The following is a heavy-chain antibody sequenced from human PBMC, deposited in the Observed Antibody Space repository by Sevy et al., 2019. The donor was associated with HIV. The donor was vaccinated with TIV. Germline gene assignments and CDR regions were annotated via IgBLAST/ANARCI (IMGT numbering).Heavy chain of an antibody. Sequence: GGSLRLSCAASGFTFSYYSMHWVRQAPGKGLEWVATISLDGSNKHYADSVKGRFTISRDNFMSSLFLQMNSLRTEDTAVYYCALERLSSDVAEDFQNWGQGTLVTVSS. CDR2: ISLDGSNK. CDR1: GFTFSYYS. CDR3: ALERLSSDVAEDFQN. D-gene: IGHD1-1*01. V-gene: IGHV3-30*04. J-gene: IGHJ1*01.